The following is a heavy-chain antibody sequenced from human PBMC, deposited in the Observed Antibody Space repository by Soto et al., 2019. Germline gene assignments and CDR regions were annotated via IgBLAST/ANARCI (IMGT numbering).Heavy chain of an antibody. Sequence: GGSLRLSCAASGFTFSSYSMNWVRQAPGKGLEWVSYISSSSSTIYYADSVKGRFTISRDNAKNSLYLQMNSLRAEDTAVYYCARHPERIAQIGWFDPWGQGTPVTVSS. CDR2: ISSSSSTI. CDR3: ARHPERIAQIGWFDP. V-gene: IGHV3-48*01. J-gene: IGHJ5*02. D-gene: IGHD6-13*01. CDR1: GFTFSSYS.